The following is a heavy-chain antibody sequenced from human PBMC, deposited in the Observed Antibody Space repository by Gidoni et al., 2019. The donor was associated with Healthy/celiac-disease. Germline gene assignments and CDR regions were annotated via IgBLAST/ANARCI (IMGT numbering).Heavy chain of an antibody. CDR3: ARDRSIRALRVGAKAWFDP. D-gene: IGHD1-26*01. V-gene: IGHV4-39*07. CDR1: GGSISSSSYY. Sequence: QLQLQESGPGLVKPSETLSLTCTVSGGSISSSSYYWGWIRQPPGKGLEWIGSIYYSGSTYYNPSLKSRVTISVDTSKNQFSLKLSSVTAADTAVYYCARDRSIRALRVGAKAWFDPWGQGTLVTVSS. J-gene: IGHJ5*02. CDR2: IYYSGST.